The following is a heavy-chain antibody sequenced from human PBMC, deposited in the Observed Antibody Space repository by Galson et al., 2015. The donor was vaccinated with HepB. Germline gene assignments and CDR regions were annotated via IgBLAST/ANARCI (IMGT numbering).Heavy chain of an antibody. CDR3: ARAIAVAGYDY. Sequence: SLRLSCAASGFTFSNYAMHWVRQALGRGLEWVAVISYDGSNKYYADSVKGRFTISRDNSKNTLYLHMNSLRAEDTALYYCARAIAVAGYDYWGQGTLVTVSS. CDR1: GFTFSNYA. D-gene: IGHD6-13*01. V-gene: IGHV3-30-3*01. J-gene: IGHJ4*02. CDR2: ISYDGSNK.